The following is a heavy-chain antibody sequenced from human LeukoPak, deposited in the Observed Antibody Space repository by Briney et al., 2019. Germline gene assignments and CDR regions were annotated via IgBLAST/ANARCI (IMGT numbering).Heavy chain of an antibody. CDR3: ARDGLRAAGTHFDY. Sequence: PGRSLRLSCAASGFTFSSYGMHWVRQAPGKGLEWVAVIWYDGSNKYYADSVKGRFTISRDNSKNTLYLQMNSLRAEDTAAYYCARDGLRAAGTHFDYWGQGTLVTVSS. CDR1: GFTFSSYG. CDR2: IWYDGSNK. V-gene: IGHV3-33*01. D-gene: IGHD6-13*01. J-gene: IGHJ4*02.